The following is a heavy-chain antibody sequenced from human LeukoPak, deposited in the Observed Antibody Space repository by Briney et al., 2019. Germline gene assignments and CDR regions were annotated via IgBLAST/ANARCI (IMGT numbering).Heavy chain of an antibody. D-gene: IGHD2-15*01. V-gene: IGHV1-18*01. CDR1: GYTFPSYS. Sequence: ASVKVSCKASGYTFPSYSISWVRQAPGQGLEWMGWISAYNGNTIYAQKVKGRVTMTTDTSTSTAYMELRGLKSDDTAVYYCARASYCSGGSCYSDYWGQGTLVTVSS. J-gene: IGHJ4*02. CDR2: ISAYNGNT. CDR3: ARASYCSGGSCYSDY.